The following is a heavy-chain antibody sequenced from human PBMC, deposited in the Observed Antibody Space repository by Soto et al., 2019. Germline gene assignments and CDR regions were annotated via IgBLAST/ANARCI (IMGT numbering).Heavy chain of an antibody. CDR3: ARLLAAAGTGGGNWFDP. CDR2: IYPGDSDT. CDR1: GYSFTSYW. D-gene: IGHD6-13*01. V-gene: IGHV5-51*01. J-gene: IGHJ5*02. Sequence: GESLKISCKGSGYSFTSYWIGWVRQMPGKGLEWMGIIYPGDSDTRYSPSFQGQVTISADKSISTAYLQWSSLKASDTAMYYCARLLAAAGTGGGNWFDPWGQGTLVTVSS.